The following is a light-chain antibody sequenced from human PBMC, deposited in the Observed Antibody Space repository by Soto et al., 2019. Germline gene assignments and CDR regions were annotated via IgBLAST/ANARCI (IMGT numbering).Light chain of an antibody. CDR2: LAS. V-gene: IGKV1-5*03. Sequence: DIQMTQSPSTLSASVGDRVTITCRASQSVSRLLAWYQQKPGKAPKLLVHLASNLETNVPSRFSATWSGTDFTLTINSLQPDDFATYYCHQYNSYPWTFGQGTTLDVK. J-gene: IGKJ1*01. CDR3: HQYNSYPWT. CDR1: QSVSRL.